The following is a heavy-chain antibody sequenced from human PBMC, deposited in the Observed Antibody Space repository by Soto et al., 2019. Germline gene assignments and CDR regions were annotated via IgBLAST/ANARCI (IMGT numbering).Heavy chain of an antibody. J-gene: IGHJ4*02. CDR2: IWYDGSNK. Sequence: QVQLVESGGGVVQPGRSLRLSCAASGFTFSSYGMHWVRQAPGKGLEWVAVIWYDGSNKYYADSVKGRFTISRDNSKNTLYLQMNSLRAEDTAVYYCARDCDTRKERSGVSFDYWGQGTLVTVSS. CDR1: GFTFSSYG. CDR3: ARDCDTRKERSGVSFDY. D-gene: IGHD2-2*02. V-gene: IGHV3-33*01.